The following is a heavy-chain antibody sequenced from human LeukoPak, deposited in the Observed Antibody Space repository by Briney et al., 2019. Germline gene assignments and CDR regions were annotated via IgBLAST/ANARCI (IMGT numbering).Heavy chain of an antibody. CDR3: ARGRSLHYFDY. Sequence: PSETLSLTCGFYGESFSDYYWGWIRQPPGKGLEWIGEINHTGSTNYNPSLKSRVTISVDTSRNQFSLRLTSVTAADTVVYYCARGRSLHYFDYWGQGTLVTVSS. V-gene: IGHV4-34*01. J-gene: IGHJ4*02. CDR1: GESFSDYY. CDR2: INHTGST.